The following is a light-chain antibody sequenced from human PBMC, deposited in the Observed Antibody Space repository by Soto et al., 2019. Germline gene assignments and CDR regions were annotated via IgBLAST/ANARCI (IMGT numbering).Light chain of an antibody. V-gene: IGKV3D-15*01. J-gene: IGKJ1*01. CDR3: QQYDYWPRT. Sequence: EIVMTQSPATLSLSPGERATLSRRASQSVSTYLAWYQQRPGQAPRLLIYDASYRATDIPPRFSGSGSGTEFTLTISSLQSEDFAVYYCQQYDYWPRTFGQGTKVDI. CDR1: QSVSTY. CDR2: DAS.